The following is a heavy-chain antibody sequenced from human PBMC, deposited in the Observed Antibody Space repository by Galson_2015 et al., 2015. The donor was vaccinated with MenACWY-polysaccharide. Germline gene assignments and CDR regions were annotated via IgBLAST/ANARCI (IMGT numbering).Heavy chain of an antibody. CDR2: INAGSDDT. Sequence: SVKVSCKASGYNFPKYPMHWVRQAPGQGLEWMGCINAGSDDTEYSQNFQGRVIITRDTSANTAHMELSSLTSEDTAVYFCARGTGADHWGQGTLVTVSS. V-gene: IGHV1-3*01. D-gene: IGHD3/OR15-3a*01. CDR1: GYNFPKYP. J-gene: IGHJ4*02. CDR3: ARGTGADH.